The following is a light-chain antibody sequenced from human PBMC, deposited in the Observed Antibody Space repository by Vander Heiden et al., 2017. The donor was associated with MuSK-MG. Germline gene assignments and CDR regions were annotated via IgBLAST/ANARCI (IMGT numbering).Light chain of an antibody. J-gene: IGKJ2*01. V-gene: IGKV3-11*01. Sequence: EIVFTQSPATLSLSPGEGASLSCRASQSVSTYLAWYQQKPGQPPRLLIYDTSRRAAGIPARFSGSGSGTDFTLTISSLEPEDFAVYYCQQRSNWPLTFGQGTKVXIK. CDR2: DTS. CDR1: QSVSTY. CDR3: QQRSNWPLT.